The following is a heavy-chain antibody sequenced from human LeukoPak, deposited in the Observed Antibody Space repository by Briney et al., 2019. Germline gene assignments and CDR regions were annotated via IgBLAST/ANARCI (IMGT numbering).Heavy chain of an antibody. V-gene: IGHV3-21*01. CDR3: ARDRDGYKYHYFDY. D-gene: IGHD5-24*01. CDR2: ISSSSYV. J-gene: IGHJ4*02. Sequence: GGSLRLSCAASGFTFSSYSMNWVRQAPGKGLEWVSSISSSSYVYYADSVKGRFTISRDNANNSLYRQMNSLRAEDTAVYYCARDRDGYKYHYFDYWGQGTLVTVSS. CDR1: GFTFSSYS.